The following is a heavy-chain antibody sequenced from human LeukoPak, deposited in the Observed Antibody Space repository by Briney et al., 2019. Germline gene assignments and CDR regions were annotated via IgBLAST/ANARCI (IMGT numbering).Heavy chain of an antibody. CDR3: AKGFGSYYSSGVFMAY. Sequence: GGSLRLSCAASGFTFSSYAMSWVRQAPGKGLEWVANIKQDGSEKYYVDSVKGRFTISRDNSKKTLYLQMNSLRAEDTAVYYCAKGFGSYYSSGVFMAYWGQGTLVTVSS. V-gene: IGHV3-7*01. CDR1: GFTFSSYA. J-gene: IGHJ4*02. CDR2: IKQDGSEK. D-gene: IGHD1-26*01.